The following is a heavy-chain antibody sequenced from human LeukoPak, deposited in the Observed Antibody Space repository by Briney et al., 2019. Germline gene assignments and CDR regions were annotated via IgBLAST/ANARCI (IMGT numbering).Heavy chain of an antibody. V-gene: IGHV3-74*01. D-gene: IGHD5-24*01. CDR3: ARAFTAGWLQDAFDI. CDR2: INSDGSST. J-gene: IGHJ3*02. CDR1: GFTFSNYW. Sequence: GGSLRLSCAASGFTFSNYWMHWVRQVPGKGLVWVSRINSDGSSTNYADSVKGRFTISRDNAKNTLYLQMNSLRAEDTAVYYCARAFTAGWLQDAFDIWGQGTVVAVSS.